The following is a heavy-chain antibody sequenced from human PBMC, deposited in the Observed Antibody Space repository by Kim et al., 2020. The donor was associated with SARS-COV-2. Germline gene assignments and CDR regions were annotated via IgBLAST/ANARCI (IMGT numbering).Heavy chain of an antibody. CDR2: ISSSSSYI. D-gene: IGHD3-10*01. J-gene: IGHJ6*02. CDR3: ARGAVRGVIMVPLVGMDV. Sequence: GGSLRLSCAASGFTFSSYSMNWVRQAPGKGLEWVSSISSSSSYIYYADSVKGRFTISRDNAKNALYLQMNSLRAEDTAVYYCARGAVRGVIMVPLVGMDVWGQGTTVTVSS. V-gene: IGHV3-21*01. CDR1: GFTFSSYS.